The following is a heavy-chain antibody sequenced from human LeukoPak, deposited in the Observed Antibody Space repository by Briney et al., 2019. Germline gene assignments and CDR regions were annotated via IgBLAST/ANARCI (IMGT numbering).Heavy chain of an antibody. Sequence: PGGSLRLSCAASGFTFSSYAVSWVRQAPGKGLQWVSGISGSGGNTYYADSVKGRFTISRDNSKNTMYLQMNSLRAEDTAVYYCAKDGGIAAAGTPVYFDHWGQGTLVTVSS. CDR2: ISGSGGNT. J-gene: IGHJ4*02. V-gene: IGHV3-23*01. D-gene: IGHD6-13*01. CDR3: AKDGGIAAAGTPVYFDH. CDR1: GFTFSSYA.